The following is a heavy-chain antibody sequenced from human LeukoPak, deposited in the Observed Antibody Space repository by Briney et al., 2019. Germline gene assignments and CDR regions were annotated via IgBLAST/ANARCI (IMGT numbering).Heavy chain of an antibody. D-gene: IGHD6-13*01. CDR1: GGSISSYY. Sequence: SETLSLTCTVSGGSISSYYWSWIRQPPGKGLEGIGYIYYSGSTNYNPSLKSRVTISVDTSKNQFSLKLSSVTAADMAVYYCARDLAAAGYDYWGQGTLVTVSS. V-gene: IGHV4-59*01. CDR3: ARDLAAAGYDY. J-gene: IGHJ4*02. CDR2: IYYSGST.